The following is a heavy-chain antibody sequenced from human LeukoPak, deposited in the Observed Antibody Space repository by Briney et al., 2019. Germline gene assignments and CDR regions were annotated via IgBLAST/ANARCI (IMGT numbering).Heavy chain of an antibody. CDR2: ISGSGGST. CDR3: AKGSPRTVTTFGYFQH. Sequence: GRSLRLSCAASGFTFSSYAMSWVRQAPGKGLEWVSAISGSGGSTYYADSVKGRFTISRDNSKNTLYLQMNSLRAEDTAVYYCAKGSPRTVTTFGYFQHWGQGTLVTVSS. CDR1: GFTFSSYA. D-gene: IGHD4-17*01. V-gene: IGHV3-23*01. J-gene: IGHJ1*01.